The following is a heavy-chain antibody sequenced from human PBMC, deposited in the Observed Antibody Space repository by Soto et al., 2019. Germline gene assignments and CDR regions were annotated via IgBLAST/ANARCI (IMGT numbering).Heavy chain of an antibody. CDR3: VRAGHVFDVHYYGMDL. J-gene: IGHJ6*02. V-gene: IGHV3-21*01. CDR2: ISSSGTYI. Sequence: PGGSLRLSCEASGFTFNDYSMDWVRQAPEKGLEWVSSISSSGTYIYYADSVKGRFAISRDNANNVMYLQMDTLRAEDTAVYYCVRAGHVFDVHYYGMDLWGQGTKVTVYS. D-gene: IGHD3-10*01. CDR1: GFTFNDYS.